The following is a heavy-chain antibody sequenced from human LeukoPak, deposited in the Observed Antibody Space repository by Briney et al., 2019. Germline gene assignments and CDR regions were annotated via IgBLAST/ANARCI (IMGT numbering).Heavy chain of an antibody. J-gene: IGHJ5*02. CDR3: AGPWGEGEYQLPPIQNWFDP. CDR2: IIPIFGTA. Sequence: SVKVSCKASGGTFSSYAISWVRQAPGQGLEWMGRIIPIFGTANYAQKFQGRVTMTRNTSISTAYMELSSLRSEDTAVYYCAGPWGEGEYQLPPIQNWFDPWGQGTLVTVSS. V-gene: IGHV1-69*05. CDR1: GGTFSSYA. D-gene: IGHD2-2*01.